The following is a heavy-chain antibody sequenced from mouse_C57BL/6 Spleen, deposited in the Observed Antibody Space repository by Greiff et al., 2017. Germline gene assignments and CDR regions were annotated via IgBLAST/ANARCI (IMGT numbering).Heavy chain of an antibody. CDR3: ASKRYFDV. CDR1: GYTFTSYW. CDR2: IDPSDSYP. V-gene: IGHV1-50*01. Sequence: QVQLQQPGAELVKPGASVKLSCKASGYTFTSYWMQWVKQRPGQGLEWIGEIDPSDSYPNYNQKFKGKATLTVDKSSSTAYMQLSSLTSEDSAVYYCASKRYFDVWGTGTTVTVSS. J-gene: IGHJ1*03.